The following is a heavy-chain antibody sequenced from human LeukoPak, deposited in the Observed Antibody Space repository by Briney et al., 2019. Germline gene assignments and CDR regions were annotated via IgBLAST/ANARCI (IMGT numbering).Heavy chain of an antibody. Sequence: SETLSLTCTVSGGSISSYYWSWTRQPPGKGLEWIGYIYYSGSTNYIPSLKSRVTISVDTSKNQFSLKLSSVTAADTAVYYCARVNSSWSHFDYWGQGTLVTVSS. CDR3: ARVNSSWSHFDY. J-gene: IGHJ4*02. CDR1: GGSISSYY. D-gene: IGHD6-13*01. CDR2: IYYSGST. V-gene: IGHV4-59*01.